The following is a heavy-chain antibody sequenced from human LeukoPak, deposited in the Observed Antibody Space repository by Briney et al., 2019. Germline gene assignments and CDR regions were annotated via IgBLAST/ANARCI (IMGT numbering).Heavy chain of an antibody. V-gene: IGHV1-2*02. CDR1: GYTFTGYY. D-gene: IGHD3-22*01. J-gene: IGHJ6*02. CDR2: INPNSGGT. Sequence: GASVKVSCKASGYTFTGYYMHWVRQAPGQGLEWMGWINPNSGGTNYAQKFQGRVTMSRDTSISTAYMELSRLRSDDTGVYYCARDRPDYYDSSGYPLIYYYGMDVWGQGTTVTVSS. CDR3: ARDRPDYYDSSGYPLIYYYGMDV.